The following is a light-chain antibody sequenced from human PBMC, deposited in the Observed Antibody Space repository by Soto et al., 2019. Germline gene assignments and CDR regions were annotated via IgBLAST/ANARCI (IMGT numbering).Light chain of an antibody. CDR3: QQYADWPLT. CDR2: KTY. CDR1: RTIGTN. J-gene: IGKJ4*01. Sequence: IVMTQSPATVSVSPGESTGLSCRASRTIGTNLGWYQQKPGQAPRLLISKTYNRATGVPARFSGSGSGTEFTLTITSLQSEDIAVYYCQQYADWPLTFGGGTKVDIK. V-gene: IGKV3-15*01.